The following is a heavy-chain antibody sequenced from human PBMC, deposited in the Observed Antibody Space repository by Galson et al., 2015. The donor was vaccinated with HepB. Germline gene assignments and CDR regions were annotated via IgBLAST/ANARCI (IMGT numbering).Heavy chain of an antibody. J-gene: IGHJ4*02. V-gene: IGHV3-20*01. Sequence: SLRLSCAVSGFNFDGYGMSWVRQAPGKGLEWVASINWTDGSIGYAGSVKGRFTISRDKAKNSLYLQMNSLRAEDTALYHCARGDGGDYWGQGTLVTVSS. D-gene: IGHD1-26*01. CDR1: GFNFDGYG. CDR3: ARGDGGDY. CDR2: INWTDGSI.